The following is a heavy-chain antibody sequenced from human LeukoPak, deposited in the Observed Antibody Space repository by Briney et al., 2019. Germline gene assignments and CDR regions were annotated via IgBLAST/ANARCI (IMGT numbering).Heavy chain of an antibody. CDR1: GYTFTSYG. V-gene: IGHV1-18*01. Sequence: ASVKVSCKASGYTFTSYGISWVRQAPGQGLEWMGWISAYKGNTNYAQKLQGRVTMTTDTSTSTAYMELRSLRSDDTAVYYCARDIRTLDYYDSQSPCYFDYWGQGTLVTVSS. CDR3: ARDIRTLDYYDSQSPCYFDY. CDR2: ISAYKGNT. J-gene: IGHJ4*02. D-gene: IGHD3-22*01.